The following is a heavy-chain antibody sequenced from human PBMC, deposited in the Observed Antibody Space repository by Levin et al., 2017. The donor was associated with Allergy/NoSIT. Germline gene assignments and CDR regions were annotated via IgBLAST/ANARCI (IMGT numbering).Heavy chain of an antibody. Sequence: PGGSLRLSCAASGFTFSSYWMSWVRQAPGKGLEWVANIKQDGSEKYYVDSVKGRFTISRDNAKNSLYLQMNSLRAEDTAVYYCARDRLGYYYYGMDVWGQGTTVTVSS. J-gene: IGHJ6*02. V-gene: IGHV3-7*01. CDR1: GFTFSSYW. D-gene: IGHD6-19*01. CDR2: IKQDGSEK. CDR3: ARDRLGYYYYGMDV.